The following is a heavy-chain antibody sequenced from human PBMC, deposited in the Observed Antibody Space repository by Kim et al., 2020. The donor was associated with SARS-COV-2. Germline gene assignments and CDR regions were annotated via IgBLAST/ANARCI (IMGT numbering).Heavy chain of an antibody. D-gene: IGHD2-2*01. J-gene: IGHJ4*02. CDR3: ARLVAPAAHFDT. CDR1: GFDFSKYS. Sequence: GGSLRLSCAASGFDFSKYSMVWVRQAPGGGLEWIAYISSGAVSKYYAYSVRGRFTMSRDNAKNSLSLQMDSLRDDDTGVYFCARLVAPAAHFDTWGQGTLVTVSS. V-gene: IGHV3-48*02. CDR2: ISSGAVSK.